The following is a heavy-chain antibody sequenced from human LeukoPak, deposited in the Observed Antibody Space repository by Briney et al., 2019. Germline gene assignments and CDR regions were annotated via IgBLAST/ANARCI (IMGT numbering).Heavy chain of an antibody. CDR2: INPNSGGT. J-gene: IGHJ4*02. V-gene: IGHV1-2*02. CDR3: ARAGIGSSWSRWYFDY. D-gene: IGHD6-13*01. CDR1: GYTFTGYY. Sequence: GASVKVSCKASGYTFTGYYMHWVRQAPGQGLEWMGWINPNSGGTNYAQKFQGRVTMTRDTSISTAYMELSRLRSDDTAVYYCARAGIGSSWSRWYFDYWGQGTLVTVSS.